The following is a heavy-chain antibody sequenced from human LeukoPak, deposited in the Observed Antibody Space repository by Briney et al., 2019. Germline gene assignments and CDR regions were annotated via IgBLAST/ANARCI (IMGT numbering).Heavy chain of an antibody. V-gene: IGHV3-23*01. J-gene: IGHJ4*02. Sequence: GGSLRLSCAASGFAFSSYAMTWVRQAPGKGLEWVSTIGNTGGDAYYADSVKGRFTISRDNSKNTLYLQMNTLRPEDTAVYYCARAYGDLAYWRQGTLVTVSS. CDR2: IGNTGGDA. CDR3: ARAYGDLAY. D-gene: IGHD4-17*01. CDR1: GFAFSSYA.